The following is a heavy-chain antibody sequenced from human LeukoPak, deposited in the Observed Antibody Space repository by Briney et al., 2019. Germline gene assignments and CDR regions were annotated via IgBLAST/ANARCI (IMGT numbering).Heavy chain of an antibody. CDR1: GYTFTSYG. D-gene: IGHD2-2*01. CDR3: ARDVGEYCSSTNCYASHY. CDR2: ISGYNGNK. Sequence: ASVKVSCKASGYTFTSYGISWVRQAPGQGLEWMGWISGYNGNKKYAQKFQGRVTMTTDTSTSTAYMEMRSLRSDDTAVYYCARDVGEYCSSTNCYASHYWGQGTLVTVSS. J-gene: IGHJ4*02. V-gene: IGHV1-18*01.